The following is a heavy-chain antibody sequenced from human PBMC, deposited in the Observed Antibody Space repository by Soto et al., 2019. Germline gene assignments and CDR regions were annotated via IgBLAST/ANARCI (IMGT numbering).Heavy chain of an antibody. Sequence: PSETLSLTCTVSGGSISSGDYYWSWIRQPPGKGLEWIGYIYDSGSTYYNPSLKSRVTISIDTSKNQFSLRLTSVTAADTAVYYCALKTYIDFCNDRNWFDPWGQGTLVTVSS. J-gene: IGHJ5*02. CDR1: GGSISSGDYY. CDR2: IYDSGST. CDR3: ALKTYIDFCNDRNWFDP. D-gene: IGHD3-3*01. V-gene: IGHV4-30-4*01.